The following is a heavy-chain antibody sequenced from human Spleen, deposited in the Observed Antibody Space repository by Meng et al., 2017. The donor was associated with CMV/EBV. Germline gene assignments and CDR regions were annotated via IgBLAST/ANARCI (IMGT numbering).Heavy chain of an antibody. D-gene: IGHD2-21*02. CDR2: FDPEDGET. J-gene: IGHJ4*02. CDR3: ATSNCGGDCSFDY. Sequence: QVQLWQSGAEVKKPGSSVKVSCKASGGTFSSYAISWVRQAPGQGLEWMGGFDPEDGETIYAQKFQGRVTMTEDTSTDTAYMELSSLRSEDTAVYYCATSNCGGDCSFDYWGQGTLVTVSS. V-gene: IGHV1-24*01. CDR1: GGTFSSYA.